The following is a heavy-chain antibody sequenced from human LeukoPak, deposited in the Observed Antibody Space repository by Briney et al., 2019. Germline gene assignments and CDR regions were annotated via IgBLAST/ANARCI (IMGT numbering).Heavy chain of an antibody. CDR1: GGSISTYY. V-gene: IGHV4-59*01. Sequence: SETLSLTCTVSGGSISTYYWSWIRQPPGKGLEWIGYIYSSGSTNYNPSLRSRVTISVDTSKNQFSLKLSSVTAADTAVYYCARVDTVMAYYFDLWGQGTLVTVSS. CDR3: ARVDTVMAYYFDL. CDR2: IYSSGST. D-gene: IGHD5-18*01. J-gene: IGHJ4*02.